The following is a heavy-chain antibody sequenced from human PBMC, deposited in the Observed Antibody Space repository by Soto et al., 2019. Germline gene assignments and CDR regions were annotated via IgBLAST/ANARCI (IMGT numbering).Heavy chain of an antibody. CDR2: IYSSGIT. D-gene: IGHD4-17*01. V-gene: IGHV4-61*01. CDR1: GGSVSSGSYY. Sequence: QVQLQESGPGLVKPSETLSLTCTVSGGSVSSGSYYWSWIRQPPGKGLEWIGYIYSSGITNYNPSLKGRVTISAATSKNQFSLNVSSMTAADTAVYYCARQSMVTIDYWGQGILVTVSS. J-gene: IGHJ4*02. CDR3: ARQSMVTIDY.